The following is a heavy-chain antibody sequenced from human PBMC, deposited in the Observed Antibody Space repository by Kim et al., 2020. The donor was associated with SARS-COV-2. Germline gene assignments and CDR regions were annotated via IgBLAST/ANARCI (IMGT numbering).Heavy chain of an antibody. CDR2: ISSSSSYI. Sequence: GGSLRLSCAASGLTFSSYSMNWVRQAPGKGLEWVSSISSSSSYIYYADSVKGRFTISRDNAKNSLYLQMNSLRAEDTAVYYCARDFYDYVWGSYRQTSPNDYWGQGTLVTVSS. D-gene: IGHD3-16*02. V-gene: IGHV3-21*01. CDR1: GLTFSSYS. CDR3: ARDFYDYVWGSYRQTSPNDY. J-gene: IGHJ4*02.